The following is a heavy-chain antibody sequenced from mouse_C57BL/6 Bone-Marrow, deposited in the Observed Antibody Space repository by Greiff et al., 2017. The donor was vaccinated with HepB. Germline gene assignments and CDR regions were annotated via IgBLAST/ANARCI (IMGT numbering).Heavy chain of an antibody. CDR2: INPGSGGT. CDR3: ARCLCGLAY. J-gene: IGHJ2*01. CDR1: GYAFTNYL. D-gene: IGHD6-1*01. Sequence: QVQLQQSGAELVRPGTSVKVSCKASGYAFTNYLIEWVKPWPGKGLEWIGVINPGSGGTNYNEKFKGKATLTADKSSSTAYMQLSSLTSEDSAVYFSARCLCGLAYWGQGTTLTVSS. V-gene: IGHV1-54*01.